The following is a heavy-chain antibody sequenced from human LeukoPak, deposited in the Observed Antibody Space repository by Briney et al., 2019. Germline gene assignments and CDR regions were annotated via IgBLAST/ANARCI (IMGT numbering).Heavy chain of an antibody. CDR3: ARGDIEQGSAFDY. D-gene: IGHD2-15*01. Sequence: SETLSLTCTVSGGSISSSNWWSWVRQPPGKGLEWIGEIYHSGSTNYNPSLKSRVTMSVDTSKNQFSLKLSSVTAADTAVYYCARGDIEQGSAFDYWGQGTLVTVSS. J-gene: IGHJ4*02. V-gene: IGHV4-4*02. CDR1: GGSISSSNW. CDR2: IYHSGST.